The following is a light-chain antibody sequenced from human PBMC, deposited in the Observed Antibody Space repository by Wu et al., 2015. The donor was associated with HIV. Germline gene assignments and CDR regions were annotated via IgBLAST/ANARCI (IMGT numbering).Light chain of an antibody. J-gene: IGKJ2*01. CDR3: QQVSEYPYT. Sequence: DIQMTQSPSSLSASVGDRISITCRASQDISNYLAWFQQKPGKVPRLLIYSASTLQSGVPSRFSGGGSGTEFTLTINSLQPEDFASYYCQQVSEYPYTFGQGT. V-gene: IGKV1-27*01. CDR1: QDISNY. CDR2: SAS.